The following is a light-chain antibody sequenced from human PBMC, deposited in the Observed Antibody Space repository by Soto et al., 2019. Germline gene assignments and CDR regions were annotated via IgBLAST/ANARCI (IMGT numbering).Light chain of an antibody. V-gene: IGKV3-20*01. CDR1: QSVSSPN. CDR3: QHYGTSLT. Sequence: EILLTQSPDTLSLSPGERAPLSCRASQSVSSPNLAWYQQKPGQPPRLLIYGASSRITGIPDRFSGSVSGTDFNLTISRLVADDFAMYVCQHYGTSLTVGGGTKVEIK. J-gene: IGKJ4*02. CDR2: GAS.